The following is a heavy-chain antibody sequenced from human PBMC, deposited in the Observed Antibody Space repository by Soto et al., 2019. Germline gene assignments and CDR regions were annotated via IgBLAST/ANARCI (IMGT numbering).Heavy chain of an antibody. CDR1: GYTFTSYY. CDR3: ARGRGYSGYDYAY. CDR2: INPYNGNT. D-gene: IGHD5-12*01. V-gene: IGHV1-18*04. J-gene: IGHJ4*02. Sequence: ASVKVSCKASGYTFTSYYMHWVRQAPGQGLEWMGRINPYNGNTSYAQKLQGRVTMTTDTSTSTAYMELRSLRSDDTAVYYCARGRGYSGYDYAYWGQGTLVTVSS.